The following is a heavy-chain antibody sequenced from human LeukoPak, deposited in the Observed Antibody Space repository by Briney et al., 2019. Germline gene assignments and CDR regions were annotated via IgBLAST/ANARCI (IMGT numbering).Heavy chain of an antibody. CDR2: INPNSGGT. CDR1: GYTFTGYY. Sequence: ASVKVSCKASGYTFTGYYMHWVRQAPGQGLEWMGRINPNSGGTNYAQRFQGRVTMTRDTSISTAYMELSRLRSHDTAVYYCARGAGPLLANGISDYWGQGTLVTVSS. D-gene: IGHD3-10*01. J-gene: IGHJ4*02. CDR3: ARGAGPLLANGISDY. V-gene: IGHV1-2*06.